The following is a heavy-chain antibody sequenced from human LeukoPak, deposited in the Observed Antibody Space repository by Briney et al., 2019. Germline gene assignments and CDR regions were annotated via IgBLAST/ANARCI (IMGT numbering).Heavy chain of an antibody. J-gene: IGHJ3*02. CDR3: ARPHIDSGSYYAFDI. CDR2: IYPGDSDT. V-gene: IGHV5-51*01. D-gene: IGHD1-26*01. CDR1: GYSFTSYW. Sequence: GESLKISCKGSGYSFTSYWIGWVRQMPGKGLEWMGIIYPGDSDTRYSPSFQGQVTISADKPISTAYLQWSSLKASDTAMYYCARPHIDSGSYYAFDIWGQGTMVTVSS.